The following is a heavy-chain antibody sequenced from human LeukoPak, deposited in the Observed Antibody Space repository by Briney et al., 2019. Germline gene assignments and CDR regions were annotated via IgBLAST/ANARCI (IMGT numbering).Heavy chain of an antibody. V-gene: IGHV4-59*03. Sequence: NPSETLSLTCSFSIVSIKNYYWNWIRQSPGKGLQWLGYIYYTGSTDYNFSLKSRVTISLDTSENQFSLRLNSVTAADSAVYFCARSRGPSSSWSFDSWFQGILVTVTS. CDR1: IVSIKNYY. D-gene: IGHD6-13*01. J-gene: IGHJ4*02. CDR3: ARSRGPSSSWSFDS. CDR2: IYYTGST.